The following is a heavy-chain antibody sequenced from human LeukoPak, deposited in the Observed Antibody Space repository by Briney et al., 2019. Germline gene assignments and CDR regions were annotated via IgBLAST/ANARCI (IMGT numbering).Heavy chain of an antibody. V-gene: IGHV3-23*01. J-gene: IGHJ4*02. Sequence: GGSLRLSCAASGFTFSSYAVSWVRQAPGKGLEWVSAISGSRGSTYYADSVKGRFTISRDNSKNTLYLQMNSLRAEDTAVYYCAKDLSGYDSFVQFDYWGQGTLVTVSS. D-gene: IGHD5-12*01. CDR2: ISGSRGST. CDR1: GFTFSSYA. CDR3: AKDLSGYDSFVQFDY.